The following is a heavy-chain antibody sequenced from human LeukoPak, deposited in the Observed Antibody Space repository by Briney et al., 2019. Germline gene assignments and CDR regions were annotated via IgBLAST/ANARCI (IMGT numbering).Heavy chain of an antibody. CDR2: IRGSGGNI. V-gene: IGHV3-23*01. J-gene: IGHJ4*02. D-gene: IGHD6-13*01. Sequence: GGSLRLSCAASGFTFSSYAMSWVRQAPGKGLEWVSTIRGSGGNIYYADSVKGRFTTSKDNSRNSLFLQMNSLRAEDTAVYYCAKRPGIEADGPFVYWGEGILVTVSS. CDR1: GFTFSSYA. CDR3: AKRPGIEADGPFVY.